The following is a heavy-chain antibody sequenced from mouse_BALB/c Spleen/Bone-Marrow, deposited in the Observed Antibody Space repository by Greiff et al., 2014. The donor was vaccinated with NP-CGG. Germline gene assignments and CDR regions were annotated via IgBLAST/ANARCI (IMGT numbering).Heavy chain of an antibody. Sequence: EVQLQQSGAEFVKPGASVKLSCTASGFNIKDTYMHWVKRRPEQGLEWIGRIDPANDNTKYDPKFQGKATITADTSSNTAYLQLSSLTSEDTAVYHCARADGYYAWFAYWGQGTLVTVSA. CDR3: ARADGYYAWFAY. CDR1: GFNIKDTY. V-gene: IGHV14-3*02. CDR2: IDPANDNT. J-gene: IGHJ3*01. D-gene: IGHD2-3*01.